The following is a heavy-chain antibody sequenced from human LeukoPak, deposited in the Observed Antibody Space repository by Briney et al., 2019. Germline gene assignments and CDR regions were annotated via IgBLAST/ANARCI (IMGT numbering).Heavy chain of an antibody. D-gene: IGHD5-18*01. V-gene: IGHV3-21*01. CDR1: GFTFSSYS. J-gene: IGHJ6*04. Sequence: GGSLRLSCAASGFTFSSYSMNWVRQAPEKGLEWVSSISSSSSYIYYADSVKGRFTISRDNAKNSLYLQMNSLRAEDTAVYYCARVVDTAMANYGMDVWGKGTTVTVSS. CDR2: ISSSSSYI. CDR3: ARVVDTAMANYGMDV.